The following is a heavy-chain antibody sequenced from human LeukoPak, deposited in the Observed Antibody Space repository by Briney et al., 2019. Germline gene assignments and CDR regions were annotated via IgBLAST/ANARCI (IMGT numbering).Heavy chain of an antibody. CDR2: IKHSGST. D-gene: IGHD3-9*01. J-gene: IGHJ4*02. V-gene: IGHV4-34*01. Sequence: SETLSLTCAVYGGSFSGYYWSWIRQPPGKGLEWIGEIKHSGSTNYNPSLKSRVTISVDTSKNQFSLKLSSVTAADTAVYYCARHGLVGYDILTGYYRAFDYWGQGTLVTVSS. CDR3: ARHGLVGYDILTGYYRAFDY. CDR1: GGSFSGYY.